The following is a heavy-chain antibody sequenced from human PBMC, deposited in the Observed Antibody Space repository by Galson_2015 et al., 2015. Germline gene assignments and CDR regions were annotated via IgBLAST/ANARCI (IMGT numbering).Heavy chain of an antibody. D-gene: IGHD3-3*01. J-gene: IGHJ4*02. V-gene: IGHV3-23*01. CDR3: AKDRTIFGVAKIDFDY. CDR1: GFTFSSYA. CDR2: LSANGSST. Sequence: SLRLSCAASGFTFSSYAMSWVRQAPGKGLEWVSALSANGSSTYDADFVKGRFTISRDNSKNTLYLQMNSLRAEDTAVYYCAKDRTIFGVAKIDFDYWGQGTLVTVSS.